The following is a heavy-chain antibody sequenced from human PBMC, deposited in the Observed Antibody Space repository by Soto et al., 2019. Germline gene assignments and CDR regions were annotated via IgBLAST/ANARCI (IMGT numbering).Heavy chain of an antibody. CDR2: FNPGGST. CDR3: ARSAASFGGASYLGA. V-gene: IGHV4-34*01. CDR1: GGPFSGFF. Sequence: SETLSLTCGVHGGPFSGFFWSWICQSPGKGLEWIGEFNPGGSTNYNPSLKSRLTISADRSTSQVSLRLTSVTAADAAVYFCARSAASFGGASYLGAWGQGTLVTVSS. J-gene: IGHJ5*02. D-gene: IGHD1-26*01.